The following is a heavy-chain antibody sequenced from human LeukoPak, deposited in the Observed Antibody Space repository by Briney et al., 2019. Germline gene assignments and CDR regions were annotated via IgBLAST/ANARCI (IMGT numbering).Heavy chain of an antibody. Sequence: SETLSLTCTVSGGSISSYYWSWIRQPPGKGLEWIGEVHKTGNTNYNPSLKTRVTISIDASKNQLSLELTSVTAADTAVYYCARELLGAPTPGAYWGQGTRVTVSS. D-gene: IGHD1-26*01. J-gene: IGHJ4*02. CDR2: VHKTGNT. CDR3: ARELLGAPTPGAY. V-gene: IGHV4-59*12. CDR1: GGSISSYY.